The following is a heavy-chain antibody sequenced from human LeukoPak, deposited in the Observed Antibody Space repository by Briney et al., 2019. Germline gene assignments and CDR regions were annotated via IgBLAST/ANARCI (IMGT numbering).Heavy chain of an antibody. CDR3: ASLRFLEWLSDFDY. CDR1: GFTFSSYW. V-gene: IGHV3-7*01. J-gene: IGHJ4*02. CDR2: IKQDGSEK. Sequence: GGSLRLSCAASGFTFSSYWMSWVRQAPGKGLEWVANIKQDGSEKYYVDSVKGRFTISRDNAKNSLYLQMNSLRAEDTAVYYCASLRFLEWLSDFDYWGQGTLVTVSS. D-gene: IGHD3-3*01.